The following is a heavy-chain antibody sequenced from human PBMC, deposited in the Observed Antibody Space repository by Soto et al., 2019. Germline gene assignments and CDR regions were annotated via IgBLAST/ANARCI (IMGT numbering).Heavy chain of an antibody. CDR1: GFTFSSYA. J-gene: IGHJ6*02. CDR3: AKDPDRATIYYYYGMDV. D-gene: IGHD5-12*01. Sequence: PGGSLRLSCAASGFTFSSYAMSWVRQAPGKGLEWVSAISGSGGSTYYADSVKGRFTISRDNSKNTLYLQMNSLRAEDTAVYYCAKDPDRATIYYYYGMDVWGQGTTVTV. V-gene: IGHV3-23*01. CDR2: ISGSGGST.